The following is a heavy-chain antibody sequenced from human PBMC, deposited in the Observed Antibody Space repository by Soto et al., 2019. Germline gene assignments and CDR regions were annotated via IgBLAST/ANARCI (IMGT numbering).Heavy chain of an antibody. J-gene: IGHJ4*02. CDR1: GYTFTSYY. CDR3: ARAPSITGTDY. CDR2: INPSGGST. D-gene: IGHD1-20*01. V-gene: IGHV1-46*03. Sequence: QVQLVQSGAEVKKPGASVKVSCKASGYTFTSYYMHWVRQAPGQGIEWMGIINPSGGSTSYAQKCQGRITMTGDTSTSTVYMELSSLRSEDTAVYYCARAPSITGTDYCGQGTLVTVSS.